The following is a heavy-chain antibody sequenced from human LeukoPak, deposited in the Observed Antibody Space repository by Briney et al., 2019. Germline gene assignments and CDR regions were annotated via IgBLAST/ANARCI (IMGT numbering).Heavy chain of an antibody. Sequence: PSETLSLTCTVSGGSISSGSYYWSWIRQPPGKGLEWIGYIYYSGSTNYNPSLKSRVTISVDTSKSQFSLKLSSVTAADTAVYYCARDQPLYGDYSFVYWGQGTLVTVSS. V-gene: IGHV4-61*01. CDR3: ARDQPLYGDYSFVY. CDR1: GGSISSGSYY. CDR2: IYYSGST. D-gene: IGHD4-17*01. J-gene: IGHJ4*02.